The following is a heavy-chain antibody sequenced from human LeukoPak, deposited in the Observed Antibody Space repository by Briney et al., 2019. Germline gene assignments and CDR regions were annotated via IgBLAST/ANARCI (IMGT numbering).Heavy chain of an antibody. J-gene: IGHJ6*02. CDR1: GFTLSDYS. D-gene: IGHD3-10*01. CDR2: INSRSSDI. Sequence: GGSLRLSCEASGFTLSDYSMNWVRQAPGKELQWVSYINSRSSDIYYADSVKGRFTISRANAKNSLFLQMYSLRPEDTAVYYCGRAGFGRYGMDVWGQGTTVTVSS. CDR3: GRAGFGRYGMDV. V-gene: IGHV3-48*01.